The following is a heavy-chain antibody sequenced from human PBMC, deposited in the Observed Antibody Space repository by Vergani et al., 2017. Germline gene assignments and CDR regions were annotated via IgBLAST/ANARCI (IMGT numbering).Heavy chain of an antibody. CDR3: ARQARNSVVVPAAIPYSYYMDV. V-gene: IGHV1-69*01. Sequence: QVQLVQSGAEVKKPGSSVKVSCKASGGTFSSYAISWVRQAPGQGLEWMGGIIPIFGTANYAQKFQGRVTITADESTSTAYMELSSLRSEDTAVYYCARQARNSVVVPAAIPYSYYMDVWGKGTTVTVSS. CDR2: IIPIFGTA. D-gene: IGHD2-2*01. J-gene: IGHJ6*03. CDR1: GGTFSSYA.